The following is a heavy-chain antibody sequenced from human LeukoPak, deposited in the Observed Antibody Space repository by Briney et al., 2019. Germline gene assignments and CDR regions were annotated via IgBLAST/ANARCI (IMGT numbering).Heavy chain of an antibody. CDR1: GFTVSSNY. CDR2: IYSGGST. D-gene: IGHD3-10*01. V-gene: IGHV3-53*05. Sequence: GGSLRLSCAASGFTVSSNYMSWVRQAPGKGLEWVSVIYSGGSTYYADSVKGRFTISRDNSKNTLYLQMNSLRAEDTAVYYCARERITMVRGVILDGGWFDPWGQGTLVTVSS. CDR3: ARERITMVRGVILDGGWFDP. J-gene: IGHJ5*02.